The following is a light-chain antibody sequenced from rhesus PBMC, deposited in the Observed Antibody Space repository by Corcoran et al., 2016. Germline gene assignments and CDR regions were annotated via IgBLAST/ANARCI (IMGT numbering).Light chain of an antibody. CDR3: LRYNSYPFT. Sequence: DIKMTQSPSSLSASVGDKVTITCRASQGISRWLAWYQQKPGRTPKPPNYKADILQSGVPSRFSGSGSGTDFTLTISSLQPEDFATYYCLRYNSYPFTFGPGTKVEIK. V-gene: IGKV1-21*01. CDR1: QGISRW. CDR2: KAD. J-gene: IGKJ3*01.